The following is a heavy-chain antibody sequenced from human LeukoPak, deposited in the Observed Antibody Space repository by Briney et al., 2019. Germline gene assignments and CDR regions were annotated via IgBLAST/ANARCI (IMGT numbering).Heavy chain of an antibody. J-gene: IGHJ4*02. Sequence: PGGSLRLSCAASGFTFSSYGMHWVRQAPGKGLGWVAVIWYDGSNKYYADSVKGRFTISRDNSKNTMYLQMNSLRAEDTAVYYCAREGYGYYFDYWGQGTLVTVSS. V-gene: IGHV3-33*01. CDR2: IWYDGSNK. CDR1: GFTFSSYG. CDR3: AREGYGYYFDY. D-gene: IGHD5-18*01.